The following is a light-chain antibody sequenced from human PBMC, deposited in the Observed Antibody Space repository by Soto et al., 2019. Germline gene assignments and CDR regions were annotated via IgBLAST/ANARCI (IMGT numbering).Light chain of an antibody. CDR1: QSVSTW. CDR2: MAS. CDR3: LQDHNYPLT. J-gene: IGKJ1*01. V-gene: IGKV1-5*03. Sequence: IQMTQSPSTLSASVGDRVTITCRASQSVSTWLAWYQQKPGKAPQVLISMASTLESGVPSRFSGSGSGTEFTLTISSLQPDDFATYYCLQDHNYPLTFGQGTKVDIK.